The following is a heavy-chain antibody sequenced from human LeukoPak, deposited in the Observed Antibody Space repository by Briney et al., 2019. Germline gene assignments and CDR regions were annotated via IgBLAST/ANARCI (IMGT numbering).Heavy chain of an antibody. Sequence: GRSLRLSCAASGFTFSSYGMHWVRQAPGKGLEWVAVIWYDGSNKYYADSVKGRFTIPRDNSKNTLYLQMNSLRAEDTAVFYCAKDTTTSRRGFDYWGQGILVTVSS. CDR3: AKDTTTSRRGFDY. J-gene: IGHJ4*02. CDR2: IWYDGSNK. V-gene: IGHV3-33*06. CDR1: GFTFSSYG. D-gene: IGHD3-10*01.